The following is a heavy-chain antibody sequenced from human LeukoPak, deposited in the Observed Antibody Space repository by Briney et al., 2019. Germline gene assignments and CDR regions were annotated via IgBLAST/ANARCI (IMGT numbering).Heavy chain of an antibody. J-gene: IGHJ4*02. CDR2: ISPNGVST. V-gene: IGHV3-64*01. CDR1: GFTFSRYA. D-gene: IGHD3-22*01. CDR3: ARARLITTGKDY. Sequence: PGGSLRLSCAVSGFTFSRYAMHWVRQAPGKGLEYVSVISPNGVSTYYAHSVQGRFTISRDNSKNTLYLQVGSLRTEDMAVCYCARARLITTGKDYWGQGTLVTVSS.